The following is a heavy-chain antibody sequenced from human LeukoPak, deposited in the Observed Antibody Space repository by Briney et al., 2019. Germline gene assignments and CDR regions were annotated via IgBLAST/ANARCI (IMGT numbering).Heavy chain of an antibody. D-gene: IGHD3-16*01. V-gene: IGHV3-48*04. J-gene: IGHJ4*02. CDR1: GFVFSRDN. CDR3: VREVGRPKTFYFDS. CDR2: ISEAI. Sequence: PGGSLGLSCIASGFVFSRDNMNWVRRAPGKGLEWVAHISEAIYYADSVQGRFTISRDNAKNSLYLQMSNLRAEDTAMYYCVREVGRPKTFYFDSWGRGTPVTVSS.